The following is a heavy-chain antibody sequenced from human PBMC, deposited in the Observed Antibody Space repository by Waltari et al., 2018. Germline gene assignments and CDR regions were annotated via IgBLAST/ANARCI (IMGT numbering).Heavy chain of an antibody. D-gene: IGHD6-19*01. V-gene: IGHV3-23*01. Sequence: EVQLLESGGGLVQPGGSLRLSCAASEFTFSSYAMNWVRQAPGKGLEGVSTISGSGCNTDYADSVKGRFTISRDNSKNTLYLQMNSLRAEDTAVYYCAKDPAGTYYFEYWGQGTLVTVSS. CDR1: EFTFSSYA. CDR3: AKDPAGTYYFEY. CDR2: ISGSGCNT. J-gene: IGHJ4*02.